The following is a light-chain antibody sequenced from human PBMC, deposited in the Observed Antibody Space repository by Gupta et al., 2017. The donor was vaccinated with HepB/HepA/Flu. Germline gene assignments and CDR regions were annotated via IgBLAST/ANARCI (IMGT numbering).Light chain of an antibody. Sequence: SYVLTQPPSVSVAPAKTARITCGGNNIGSKSVHWYQQKPGQAPVLVVEVDSDRPSGIHEPFSGSNSGNTATPTISRAEAGDEADDDYQFCASSSAHPDGVFGGGTKLTVL. J-gene: IGLJ2*01. V-gene: IGLV3-21*03. CDR3: QFCASSSAHPDGV. CDR2: VDS. CDR1: NIGSKS.